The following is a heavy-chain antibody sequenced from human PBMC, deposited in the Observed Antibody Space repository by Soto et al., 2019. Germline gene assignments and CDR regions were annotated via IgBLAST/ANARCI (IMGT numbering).Heavy chain of an antibody. J-gene: IGHJ4*02. CDR1: GFSLSTSDVG. V-gene: IGHV2-5*02. CDR3: AHSPCSGGTCYLFDY. D-gene: IGHD2-15*01. CDR2: IYWDGVE. Sequence: SGPTLVNHKQTLTLTCTISGFSLSTSDVGVGWIRQPPGKAPEWLALIYWDGVERYRPSLRSRLAITMDTSKNQVVLTMTSMDPVDTATYYCAHSPCSGGTCYLFDYWGQGALVTVSS.